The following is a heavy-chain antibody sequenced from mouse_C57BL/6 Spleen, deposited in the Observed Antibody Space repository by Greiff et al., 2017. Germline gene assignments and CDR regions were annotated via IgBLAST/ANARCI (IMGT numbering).Heavy chain of an antibody. J-gene: IGHJ2*01. CDR3: ARYSSHGGYFED. D-gene: IGHD1-1*01. Sequence: VQLQQSGAELVKPGASVKISCKASGYAFSSYWMNWVKQRPGKGLEWIGQIYPGDGDTNYNGKFKGKATLTADKSSSTAYMQRSSLTSEDSAVYFCARYSSHGGYFEDWGKGTTLTVSS. V-gene: IGHV1-80*01. CDR1: GYAFSSYW. CDR2: IYPGDGDT.